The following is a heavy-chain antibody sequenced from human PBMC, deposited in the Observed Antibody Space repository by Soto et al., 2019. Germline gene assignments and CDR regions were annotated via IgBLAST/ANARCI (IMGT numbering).Heavy chain of an antibody. D-gene: IGHD2-2*01. CDR1: GGSISSYY. J-gene: IGHJ4*02. CDR3: ASYCISTSCYARVDY. V-gene: IGHV4-59*01. Sequence: SETLCLTCTVSGGSISSYYWSWIRQPPGKGLEWIGYIYYSGSTNYNPSLKSRVTISVDTSKNQFSLKLSSVTAADTAVYYCASYCISTSCYARVDYWGQGTLVTVSS. CDR2: IYYSGST.